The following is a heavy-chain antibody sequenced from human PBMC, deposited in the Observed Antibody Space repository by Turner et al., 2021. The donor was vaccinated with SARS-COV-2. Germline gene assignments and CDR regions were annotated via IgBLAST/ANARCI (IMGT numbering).Heavy chain of an antibody. D-gene: IGHD3-10*01. CDR3: GIYGEDGFDI. CDR1: GFTFSSYA. CDR2: IRGSGCST. V-gene: IGHV3-23*01. J-gene: IGHJ3*02. Sequence: VHLLGSGGRLVQPGGSLCLSGAASGFTFSSYAMIWVRQAPGKGLEWGSGIRGSGCSTYDEDSVKSRLTISRDNAKNTLYLKRNRLRAEDTAVYYCGIYGEDGFDIWGQGTMVTVSS.